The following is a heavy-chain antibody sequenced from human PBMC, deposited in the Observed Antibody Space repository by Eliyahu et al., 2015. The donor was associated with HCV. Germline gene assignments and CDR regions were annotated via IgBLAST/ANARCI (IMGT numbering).Heavy chain of an antibody. CDR1: GFIFGDSP. CDR3: AKVDTEWSSGFFDS. CDR2: ITSSSRTI. J-gene: IGHJ4*02. D-gene: IGHD5-18*01. V-gene: IGHV3-48*04. Sequence: EVQLVESGGGLVQPGGSLRLSCAASGFIFGDSPMSWVRQAPGKGLDWVAHITSSSRTIYYADSVKGRFTISRDNAENSLYLQMNSLRGEDTAVYYCAKVDTEWSSGFFDSWGQGTLVTVS.